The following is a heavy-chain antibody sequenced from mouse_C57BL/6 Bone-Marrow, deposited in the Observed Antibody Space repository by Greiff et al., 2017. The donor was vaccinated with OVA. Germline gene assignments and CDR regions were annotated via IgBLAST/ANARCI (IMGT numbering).Heavy chain of an antibody. Sequence: EVQLQQSGPELVKPGASVKISCKASGYTFTDYYMNWVKQSHGKSLEWIGDINPNNGGTSYNQKFKGKATLTVDKSSSTAYMELRSLTSEDSAVYYCARSPYSNYPARFAYWGQGTLVTVSA. CDR3: ARSPYSNYPARFAY. CDR1: GYTFTDYY. V-gene: IGHV1-26*01. D-gene: IGHD2-5*01. CDR2: INPNNGGT. J-gene: IGHJ3*01.